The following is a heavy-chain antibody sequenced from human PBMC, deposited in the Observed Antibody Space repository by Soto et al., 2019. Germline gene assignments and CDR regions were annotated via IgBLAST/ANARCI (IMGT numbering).Heavy chain of an antibody. CDR1: GCSLSGYY. J-gene: IGHJ4*02. CDR2: IYYAGTT. CDR3: TRLGGYYQALDS. D-gene: IGHD3-22*01. Sequence: SETLSLTCSVSGCSLSGYYWTWTRQTPGKGLEWIGYIYYAGTTAYNPSLKSRVTISLDTSKNQFSLKMDSVTTADTAVYYCTRLGGYYQALDSWGQGTLVTVS. V-gene: IGHV4-59*08.